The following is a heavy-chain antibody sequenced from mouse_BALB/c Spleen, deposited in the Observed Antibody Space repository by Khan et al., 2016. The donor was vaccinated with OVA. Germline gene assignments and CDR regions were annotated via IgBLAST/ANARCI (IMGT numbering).Heavy chain of an antibody. CDR3: ARQPYYHYYVMDY. V-gene: IGHV2-6-1*01. Sequence: VKLEESGPGLVAPSQSLSITCTISGFSLTSYGIHWVRQPPGKGLEWLVVIWSDGSTTYNSTLKSRLSITKDNSKSQAFLKMNSLQTDDTAMYYCARQPYYHYYVMDYWGQGTSVTVSS. D-gene: IGHD2-10*01. CDR2: IWSDGST. CDR1: GFSLTSYG. J-gene: IGHJ4*01.